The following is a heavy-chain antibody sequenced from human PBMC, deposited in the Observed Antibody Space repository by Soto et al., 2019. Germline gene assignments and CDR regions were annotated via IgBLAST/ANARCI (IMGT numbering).Heavy chain of an antibody. CDR3: ANNLFPGDYYGSGMEDY. Sequence: GGSLRLSCAASGFTFSSYWMSWVRQAPGKGLEWVANIKQDGSEKYYVDSVKGRFTISRDNAKNSLYLQMNSLRAEDTAVYYCANNLFPGDYYGSGMEDYWGQGT. J-gene: IGHJ4*02. CDR2: IKQDGSEK. V-gene: IGHV3-7*01. D-gene: IGHD3-10*01. CDR1: GFTFSSYW.